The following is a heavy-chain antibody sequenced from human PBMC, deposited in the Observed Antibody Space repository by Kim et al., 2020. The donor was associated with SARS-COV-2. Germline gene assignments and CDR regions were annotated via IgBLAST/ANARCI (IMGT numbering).Heavy chain of an antibody. CDR1: GFGYLFSDYY. J-gene: IGHJ6*01. CDR3: ASVILDPRGRHFYGM. CDR2: ISSTNSFI. D-gene: IGHD2-15*01. Sequence: GGSLRLSCVASGFGYLFSDYYMSWISQAPGKGLEWISYISSTNSFISYGDSVKGRFTVSRYNAKNSLYLQMDSLRVEDTAAYSCASVILDPRGRHFYGM. V-gene: IGHV3-11*01.